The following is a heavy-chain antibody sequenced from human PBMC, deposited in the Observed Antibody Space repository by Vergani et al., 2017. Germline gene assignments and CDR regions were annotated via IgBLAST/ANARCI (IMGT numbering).Heavy chain of an antibody. D-gene: IGHD5-12*01. V-gene: IGHV2-70*01. CDR1: GFSIITSEMC. CDR3: GGIRRRGSSGYDFFDF. Sequence: QVTLRESGPALVKPTETLTLTCTFSGFSIITSEMCVSWIRQPPGKAREWLALIAGNDNTYFNTSLQTRLTISKDTSKNQVVLTVTNMDPVDTASYYCGGIRRRGSSGYDFFDFWGQGILVTVAS. CDR2: IAGNDNT. J-gene: IGHJ4*02.